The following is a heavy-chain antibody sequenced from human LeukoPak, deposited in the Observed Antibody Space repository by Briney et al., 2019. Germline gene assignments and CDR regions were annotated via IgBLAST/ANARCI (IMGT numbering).Heavy chain of an antibody. D-gene: IGHD4-17*01. CDR1: GGTFSSYA. V-gene: IGHV1-69*04. CDR2: IIPILGIA. Sequence: SVTVSCKASGGTFSSYAISWVRQAPGQGLEWMGRIIPILGIANYAQKFQGRVTITADKSTSTAYMELSSLRSEDTAVYYCARDHDYGDYGSYYFDYWGQGTLVTVSS. CDR3: ARDHDYGDYGSYYFDY. J-gene: IGHJ4*02.